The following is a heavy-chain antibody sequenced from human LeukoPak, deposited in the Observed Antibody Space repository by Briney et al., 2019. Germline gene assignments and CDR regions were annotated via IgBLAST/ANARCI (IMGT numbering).Heavy chain of an antibody. V-gene: IGHV3-23*01. D-gene: IGHD2/OR15-2a*01. CDR2: VSASGDST. CDR1: GFIFGCYV. CDR3: AKSASGYYLFDY. Sequence: PGGSLRLSCAASGFIFGCYVMSWVRQAPGKGLEWVSAVSASGDSTSYADSVKGRFTISRDNSKNTLFLQMDSLRAEDTAVYYCAKSASGYYLFDYWGQGTLVTVSS. J-gene: IGHJ4*02.